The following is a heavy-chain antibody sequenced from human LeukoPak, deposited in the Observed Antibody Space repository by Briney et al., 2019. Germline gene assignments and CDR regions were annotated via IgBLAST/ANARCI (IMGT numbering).Heavy chain of an antibody. J-gene: IGHJ4*02. CDR1: GFTFSSYA. V-gene: IGHV3-7*01. D-gene: IGHD4-17*01. CDR3: ARLGARQVLDY. CDR2: IKQDGGEK. Sequence: GGSLRLSCAASGFTFSSYAMRWVRQAPGKGLEWVANIKQDGGEKYYVDSVKGRFTISRDNAKNSLYLQMNSLRAEDTAVYYCARLGARQVLDYWGQGTLVTVSS.